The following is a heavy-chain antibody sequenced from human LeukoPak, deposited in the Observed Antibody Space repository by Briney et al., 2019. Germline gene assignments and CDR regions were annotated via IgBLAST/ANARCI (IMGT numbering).Heavy chain of an antibody. Sequence: TGGSLRLPCAASGFTFSSYAMHWVRQAPGKGLEWVAVISYDGSNKYYADSVKGRFTISRDNSKNTLYLQMNSLRAEDTAVYYCARDPGHYGSGSYYKVIWYYFDYWGQGTLVTVSS. CDR3: ARDPGHYGSGSYYKVIWYYFDY. CDR2: ISYDGSNK. CDR1: GFTFSSYA. D-gene: IGHD3-10*01. J-gene: IGHJ4*02. V-gene: IGHV3-30*04.